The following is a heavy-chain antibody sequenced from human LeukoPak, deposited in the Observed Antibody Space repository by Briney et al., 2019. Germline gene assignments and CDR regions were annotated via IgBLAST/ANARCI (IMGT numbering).Heavy chain of an antibody. CDR3: ARSRYSGFDPFDY. J-gene: IGHJ4*02. V-gene: IGHV4-59*01. CDR2: IYYSGSP. Sequence: PSETLSLTCTVSGGSISSYYWSWIRQPPGKGLEWIGYIYYSGSPNYNPSLKSRVTVSIDTSKNQFSLNLESVTAADTAVYYCARSRYSGFDPFDYWGQGTLVTVSS. CDR1: GGSISSYY. D-gene: IGHD5-12*01.